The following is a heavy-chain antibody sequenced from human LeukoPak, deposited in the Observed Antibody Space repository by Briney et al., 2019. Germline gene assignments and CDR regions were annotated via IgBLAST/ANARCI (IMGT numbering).Heavy chain of an antibody. CDR1: GFTFSNFW. Sequence: GGSLRLSCTASGFTFSNFWMIWVRQAPGKGLEWVSIIRQDGNEKYSVDSVRARFTISRDNARTSLYLQMDSLRAEDTAVYHCARVKDYGSGSYYPTFDYWGQGTLVTVPS. CDR3: ARVKDYGSGSYYPTFDY. D-gene: IGHD3-10*01. CDR2: IRQDGNEK. J-gene: IGHJ4*02. V-gene: IGHV3-7*03.